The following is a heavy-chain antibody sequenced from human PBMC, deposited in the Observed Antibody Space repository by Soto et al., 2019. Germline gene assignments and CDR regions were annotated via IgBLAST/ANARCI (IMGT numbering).Heavy chain of an antibody. D-gene: IGHD1-1*01. CDR3: ARGRYGDY. Sequence: QVHLVQSGAEVKKPGASVKVSCKGSGYGFTTYGITWVRQAPGQGLEWMAWISAHNGNTNYAQKIQGRVTVTRDTSTSTAYMELRSLIADDTAVYYCARGRYGDYWGQGALVTVSS. CDR2: ISAHNGNT. CDR1: GYGFTTYG. V-gene: IGHV1-18*01. J-gene: IGHJ4*02.